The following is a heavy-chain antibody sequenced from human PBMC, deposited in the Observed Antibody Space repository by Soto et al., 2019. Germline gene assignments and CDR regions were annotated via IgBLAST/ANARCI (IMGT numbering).Heavy chain of an antibody. CDR2: ISAYNGNT. Sequence: SVKVSCKASGYTFTSYGISWVRQAPGQGLEWMGWISAYNGNTNYAQKLQGRVTMTTDTSTSTAYMELRSLRSDDTAVYYCARGVRGYSAYVPGYWGQGTLVTVSS. CDR1: GYTFTSYG. V-gene: IGHV1-18*01. CDR3: ARGVRGYSAYVPGY. J-gene: IGHJ4*02. D-gene: IGHD5-12*01.